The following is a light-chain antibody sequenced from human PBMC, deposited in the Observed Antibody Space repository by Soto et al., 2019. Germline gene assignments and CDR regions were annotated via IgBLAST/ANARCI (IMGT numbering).Light chain of an antibody. J-gene: IGLJ2*01. V-gene: IGLV2-23*03. CDR2: EGS. CDR1: SSDVGSHNP. Sequence: QSALAQPASVSGSPGQSITISCTGTSSDVGSHNPVSWYQQHPGKAPKLMIYEGSKRPSGVSNRFSGSKSGNTASLTISGLQTEDEADYYCCSYAGSSTFVVFGGGTQLTVL. CDR3: CSYAGSSTFVV.